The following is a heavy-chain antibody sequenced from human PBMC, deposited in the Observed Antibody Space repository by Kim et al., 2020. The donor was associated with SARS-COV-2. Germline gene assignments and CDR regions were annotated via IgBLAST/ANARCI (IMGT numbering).Heavy chain of an antibody. J-gene: IGHJ4*02. Sequence: NPCLKSRITIPVDTSKNQCPLDLSVVTAADTAVYYCARRGAVAGNPVYDYWGQGTLVTVSS. CDR3: ARRGAVAGNPVYDY. V-gene: IGHV4-39*01. D-gene: IGHD6-19*01.